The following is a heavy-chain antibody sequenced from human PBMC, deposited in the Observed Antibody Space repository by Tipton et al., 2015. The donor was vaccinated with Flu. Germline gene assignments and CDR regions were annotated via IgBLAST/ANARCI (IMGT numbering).Heavy chain of an antibody. D-gene: IGHD4-17*01. CDR2: IYYSGST. CDR1: GGSISSSSYY. V-gene: IGHV4-39*07. Sequence: TLSLTCTVSGGSISSSSYYWGWIRQPPGKGLEWIGSIYYSGSTYYNPSLKSRVTISVDTSKNQFSLKLSSVTAADTAVYYCARLPRHYGDYPLDYWGPGIMVTVSS. CDR3: ARLPRHYGDYPLDY. J-gene: IGHJ4*01.